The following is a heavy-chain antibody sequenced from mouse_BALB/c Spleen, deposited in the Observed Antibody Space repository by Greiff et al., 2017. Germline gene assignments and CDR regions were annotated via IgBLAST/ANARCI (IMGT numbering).Heavy chain of an antibody. CDR2: INPSSGYT. V-gene: IGHV1-4*01. CDR3: ARNPITTATGFAY. CDR1: GYTFTSYT. Sequence: VKLQQSGAELARPGASVKMSCKASGYTFTSYTMHWVKQRPGQGLEWIVYINPSSGYTNYNQKFKDKATLTADDSSSTAYMQLSSLTSEDSAVYYCARNPITTATGFAYWGQGTLVTVSA. J-gene: IGHJ3*01. D-gene: IGHD2-4*01.